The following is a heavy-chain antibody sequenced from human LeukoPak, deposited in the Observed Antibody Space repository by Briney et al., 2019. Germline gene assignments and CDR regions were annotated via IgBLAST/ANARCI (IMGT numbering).Heavy chain of an antibody. J-gene: IGHJ4*02. CDR3: AAAMTTVTSDY. D-gene: IGHD4-17*01. CDR2: IYSGGST. Sequence: GGSLRLSCAASGFTVSGNYMSWVRQAPGKGLEWVSIIYSGGSTSYADSVKGRFTISRDNSKNTLYLQMNSLRAEDTAVYYCAAAMTTVTSDYWGQGTLVTVSS. V-gene: IGHV3-53*05. CDR1: GFTVSGNY.